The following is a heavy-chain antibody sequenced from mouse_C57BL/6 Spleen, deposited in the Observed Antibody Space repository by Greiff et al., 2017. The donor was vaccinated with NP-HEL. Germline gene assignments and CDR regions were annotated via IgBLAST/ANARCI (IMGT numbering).Heavy chain of an antibody. CDR2: INPSTGGT. CDR3: ARSPLTGTKAMDY. CDR1: GYSFTGYY. Sequence: EVQLQQSGPELVKPGASVKISCKASGYSFTGYYMNWVKQSPEKSLEWIGEINPSTGGTTYNQKFKAKATLTVDKSSSTADMQLKSLTSEDSAVYYCARSPLTGTKAMDYWGQGTSVTVSS. D-gene: IGHD4-1*01. V-gene: IGHV1-42*01. J-gene: IGHJ4*01.